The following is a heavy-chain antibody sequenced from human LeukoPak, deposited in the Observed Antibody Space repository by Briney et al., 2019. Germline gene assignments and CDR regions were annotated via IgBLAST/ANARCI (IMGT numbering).Heavy chain of an antibody. CDR2: IYYSGST. V-gene: IGHV4-39*07. CDR1: GGSISSSAYY. Sequence: PSETLSLTCTVSGGSISSSAYYWGWIRQTPGKGLEWIGSIYYSGSTYYNPSLKSRVTIALDTSKNQFSLKVTSVTAADTAVYYCARDVYYVSGSLTLDYFDYWGQGTLVTVSS. D-gene: IGHD3-10*01. CDR3: ARDVYYVSGSLTLDYFDY. J-gene: IGHJ4*02.